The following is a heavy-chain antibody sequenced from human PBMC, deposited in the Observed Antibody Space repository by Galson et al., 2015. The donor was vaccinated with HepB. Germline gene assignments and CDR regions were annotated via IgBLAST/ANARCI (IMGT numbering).Heavy chain of an antibody. Sequence: SLRLSCAASGFTFSSYAMHWVRQAPGKGLEWVAVISYDGSNKYYADSVKGRFTISRDNSKNTLYLQMNSLRAEDTAVYYCARDLNYDETTPFDYWGQGTLVTVSS. D-gene: IGHD4-11*01. CDR1: GFTFSSYA. J-gene: IGHJ4*02. CDR2: ISYDGSNK. CDR3: ARDLNYDETTPFDY. V-gene: IGHV3-30-3*01.